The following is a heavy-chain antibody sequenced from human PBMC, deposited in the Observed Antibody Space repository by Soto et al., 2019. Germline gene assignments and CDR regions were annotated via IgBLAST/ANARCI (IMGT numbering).Heavy chain of an antibody. CDR2: ISGSGGST. V-gene: IGHV3-23*01. J-gene: IGHJ4*02. D-gene: IGHD6-13*01. Sequence: GGSLRLSCAASGFTFSSYAMSWVRQAPGKGLEWVSAISGSGGSTNYADSVKGRFTISRDNSKNTLYLQMNSLRAEDTAVYYCAKGYSSSREAFDYWGQGTLVTVSS. CDR1: GFTFSSYA. CDR3: AKGYSSSREAFDY.